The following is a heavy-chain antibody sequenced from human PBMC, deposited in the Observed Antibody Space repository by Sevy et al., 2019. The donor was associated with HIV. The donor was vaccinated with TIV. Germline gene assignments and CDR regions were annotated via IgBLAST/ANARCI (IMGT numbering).Heavy chain of an antibody. CDR2: ISYDGSNK. V-gene: IGHV3-30-3*01. CDR3: ARDEDIVVVPAAKGSRYGMDV. J-gene: IGHJ6*02. D-gene: IGHD2-2*01. Sequence: GGSLRLSCAASGFTFSSYAMHWVRQAPGKGLEWVAVISYDGSNKYYASSVKGRFNLSRDNSKNRPYLQMNSLRAEDTAVDYCARDEDIVVVPAAKGSRYGMDVWGQGTTVTVSS. CDR1: GFTFSSYA.